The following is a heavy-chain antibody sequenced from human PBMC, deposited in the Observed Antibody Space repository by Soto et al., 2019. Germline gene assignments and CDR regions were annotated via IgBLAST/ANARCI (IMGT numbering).Heavy chain of an antibody. CDR3: ARPLWRNDYNGGYFDL. CDR2: ISYDGSNK. J-gene: IGHJ2*01. Sequence: QVQLVESGGGVVQPGRSLRLSCAASGFTFSSYAMHWVRQAPGKGLEWVAVISYDGSNKYYADSVKGRLTISRDNSKNTLYLQMNSLRAEDTAVYYCARPLWRNDYNGGYFDLWGRGTLVTGSS. V-gene: IGHV3-30-3*01. CDR1: GFTFSSYA. D-gene: IGHD4-4*01.